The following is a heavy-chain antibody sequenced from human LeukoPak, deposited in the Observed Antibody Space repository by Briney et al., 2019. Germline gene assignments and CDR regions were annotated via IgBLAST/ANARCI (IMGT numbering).Heavy chain of an antibody. Sequence: SETLSLTCTVSGGSISSYYWSWIRQPPGKGLEWIGYIYYSGSTNYNPSLKGRVTISVDTSKNQFSLKLSSVTAADTAVYYCARDSRPLRRYYYYGMDVWGQGTTVTVSS. CDR1: GGSISSYY. CDR2: IYYSGST. CDR3: ARDSRPLRRYYYYGMDV. V-gene: IGHV4-59*01. J-gene: IGHJ6*02.